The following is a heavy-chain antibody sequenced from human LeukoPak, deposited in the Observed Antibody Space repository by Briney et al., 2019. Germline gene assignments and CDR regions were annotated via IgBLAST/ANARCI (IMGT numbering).Heavy chain of an antibody. D-gene: IGHD1-26*01. CDR1: GFTFSSYA. V-gene: IGHV3-23*01. Sequence: QPGGSLRLSCAASGFTFSSYAMSWVRQAPGKGLEWVSAVSGSGGSTYYADSVKGRFTISRDNSKNTLYLQMNSLRAEDTAVYYCAKSEWELRAFDYWGQGTLVTVSS. CDR2: VSGSGGST. J-gene: IGHJ4*02. CDR3: AKSEWELRAFDY.